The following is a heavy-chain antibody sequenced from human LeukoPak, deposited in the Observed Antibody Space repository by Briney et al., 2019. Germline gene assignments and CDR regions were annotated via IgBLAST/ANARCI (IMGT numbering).Heavy chain of an antibody. CDR3: ARLRPSGMGGGFDY. Sequence: SETLSLTCTVSGDSISRTNFYWRWIRQPPGKGLEWIGSIYYSGTTNYNPSLKSRVTISVDTSKKQFSLKLSSVAAADTAVYYCARLRPSGMGGGFDYWGQGTLVTVSS. CDR1: GDSISRTNFY. V-gene: IGHV4-39*07. D-gene: IGHD3-10*01. J-gene: IGHJ4*02. CDR2: IYYSGTT.